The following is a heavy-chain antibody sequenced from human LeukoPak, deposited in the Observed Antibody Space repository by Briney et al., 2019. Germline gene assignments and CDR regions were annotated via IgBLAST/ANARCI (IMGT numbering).Heavy chain of an antibody. D-gene: IGHD2-2*01. Sequence: GGSLRLSCAASGFTFSSYAMSWVRQAPGKGLEWVSAISDSGGSTYYANSVKGRFTISRDSSKNTLYLQMNSLRAEDTAVYYCAKDLVFLSTPFDYWGQGTLVTVSS. CDR3: AKDLVFLSTPFDY. V-gene: IGHV3-23*01. CDR2: ISDSGGST. J-gene: IGHJ4*02. CDR1: GFTFSSYA.